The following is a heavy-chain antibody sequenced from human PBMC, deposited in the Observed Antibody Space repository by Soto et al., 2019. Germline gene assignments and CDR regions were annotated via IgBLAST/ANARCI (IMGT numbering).Heavy chain of an antibody. V-gene: IGHV1-3*01. CDR1: GYTFTSYA. Sequence: ASVKVSCKASGYTFTSYAMHSVRQAPGQRLEWMGWINAGNGNTKYSQKFQGRVTITRDTSASTAYMELSSLRSEDTAVYYCARVYCSSTSCYYYYGMDVWGQGTTVTVSS. CDR3: ARVYCSSTSCYYYYGMDV. D-gene: IGHD2-2*01. CDR2: INAGNGNT. J-gene: IGHJ6*02.